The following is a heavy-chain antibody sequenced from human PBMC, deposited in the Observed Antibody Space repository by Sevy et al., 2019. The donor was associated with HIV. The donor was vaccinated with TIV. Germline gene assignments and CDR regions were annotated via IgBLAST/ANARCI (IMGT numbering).Heavy chain of an antibody. Sequence: GGSLRLSCAASGFTFSSYGMHWVRQAPGKGLEWVAVIWYDGSNKYYADSVKGRFTISRDNSKNTLYLQMNSLRAEDTAVYYWARARMAAAGTLYYWGQGTLVTVSS. D-gene: IGHD6-13*01. J-gene: IGHJ4*02. CDR3: ARARMAAAGTLYY. CDR2: IWYDGSNK. V-gene: IGHV3-33*01. CDR1: GFTFSSYG.